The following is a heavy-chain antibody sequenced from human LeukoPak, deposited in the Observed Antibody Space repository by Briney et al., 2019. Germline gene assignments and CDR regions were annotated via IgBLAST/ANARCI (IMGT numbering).Heavy chain of an antibody. CDR1: GFIFSRHS. CDR2: IGDEGIHK. D-gene: IGHD3-22*01. J-gene: IGHJ4*02. CDR3: ARDMIMGGPPDYLDY. Sequence: GRSPRLSCTTSGFIFSRHSMHWVRQAPGKGLEWVAVIGDEGIHKYYADSVKGRFTISRDDSKNILYLQMDGLRAEDTGVYYCARDMIMGGPPDYLDYWGQGTLVTVSS. V-gene: IGHV3-30*04.